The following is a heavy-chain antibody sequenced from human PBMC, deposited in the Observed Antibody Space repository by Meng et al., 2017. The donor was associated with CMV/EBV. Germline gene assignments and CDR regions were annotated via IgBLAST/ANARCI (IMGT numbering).Heavy chain of an antibody. CDR3: ASHLGVVPDAFDI. D-gene: IGHD3-3*01. CDR1: GGSISSSSYY. Sequence: GSLRLSCTVSGGSISSSSYYWGWIRQPPGKGLEWIGSIYYSGSTYYNPSLKSRVTISVGTSKNQFSLKLSSVTAADTAVYYCASHLGVVPDAFDIWGQGTMVTVSS. V-gene: IGHV4-39*01. J-gene: IGHJ3*02. CDR2: IYYSGST.